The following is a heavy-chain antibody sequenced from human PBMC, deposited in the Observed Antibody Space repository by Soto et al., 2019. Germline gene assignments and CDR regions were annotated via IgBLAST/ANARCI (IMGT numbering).Heavy chain of an antibody. CDR1: GFTFSSYG. J-gene: IGHJ6*03. V-gene: IGHV3-33*01. CDR2: IWYDGSNK. D-gene: IGHD3-3*01. CDR3: ARDGLGFWSGSLYYMDV. Sequence: GGSLRLSCAASGFTFSSYGMHWVRQAPGKGLEWVAVIWYDGSNKYYADSVKGRFTISRDNSKNTLYLQMNSLRAEDTAVYYCARDGLGFWSGSLYYMDVWGKGTTVTVSS.